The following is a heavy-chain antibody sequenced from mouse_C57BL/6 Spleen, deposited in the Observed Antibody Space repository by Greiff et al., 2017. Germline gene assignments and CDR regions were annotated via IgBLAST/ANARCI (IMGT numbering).Heavy chain of an antibody. D-gene: IGHD2-4*01. V-gene: IGHV1-80*01. CDR3: ASTGANYDYDSDD. Sequence: QVQLQQSGAELVKPGASVKISCKASGYAFSRYWMNWVKQRPGKGLEWIGQIYPGDGDTTYNGKFKGKATLTADKSSSTAYMQLSRLTSEDSAVYFCASTGANYDYDSDDWGKGTTLTVSS. CDR1: GYAFSRYW. CDR2: IYPGDGDT. J-gene: IGHJ2*01.